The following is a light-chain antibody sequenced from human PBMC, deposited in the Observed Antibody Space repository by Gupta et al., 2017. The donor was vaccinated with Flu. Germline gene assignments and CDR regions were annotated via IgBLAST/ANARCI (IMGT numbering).Light chain of an antibody. Sequence: DIQMTQSPSTLSASVGGRVTITCRASQSISSWLAWYQQKPGKAPKLLIYKASSLESGVPSRFSGSGSGTEFTLTISSLQPDDFATYCCQQYNSYGLTFGGGTKVEIK. CDR1: QSISSW. CDR2: KAS. CDR3: QQYNSYGLT. V-gene: IGKV1-5*03. J-gene: IGKJ4*01.